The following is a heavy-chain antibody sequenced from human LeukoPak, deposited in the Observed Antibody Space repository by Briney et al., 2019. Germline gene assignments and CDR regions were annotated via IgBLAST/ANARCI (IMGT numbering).Heavy chain of an antibody. D-gene: IGHD3-22*01. Sequence: GGSLRLSCAASGFTFSNAWMSWVRQAPGKGLEWVGRIKSKTDGGTTDYAAPVKGIFTISRDDSKNTLYLQMNSLKTEDTAVYYCTTGPYYYDSSEPFDYWGQGTLVTVSS. J-gene: IGHJ4*02. CDR2: IKSKTDGGTT. CDR1: GFTFSNAW. CDR3: TTGPYYYDSSEPFDY. V-gene: IGHV3-15*01.